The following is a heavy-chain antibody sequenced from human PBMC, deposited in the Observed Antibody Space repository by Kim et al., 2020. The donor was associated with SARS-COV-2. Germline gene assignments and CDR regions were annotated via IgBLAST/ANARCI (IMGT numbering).Heavy chain of an antibody. J-gene: IGHJ6*02. CDR2: TSYDGRNK. Sequence: GGSLRLSCAASGLSFDSAAMNWVRQAPGKGLEWVAVTSYDGRNKEYADSVKGRFTISRDNPKSTLYLQMNSLRAEDTAVYYCARGNYYESVSLSDYYNGMDVWGQGTTVTVSS. CDR1: GLSFDSAA. V-gene: IGHV3-30-3*01. D-gene: IGHD3-10*01. CDR3: ARGNYYESVSLSDYYNGMDV.